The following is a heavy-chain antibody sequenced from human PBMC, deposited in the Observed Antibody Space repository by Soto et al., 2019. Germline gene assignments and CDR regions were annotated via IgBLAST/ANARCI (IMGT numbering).Heavy chain of an antibody. Sequence: ASVKVSCKASGYTFTTYDFNWVRQAPGQGLEWMGWINPNSGGTNYAQKFQGWVTMTRDTSISTAYMELSRLRFDDTAVYYCAREIVVVPALYYYYGMDVWGQGTTVTVSS. CDR2: INPNSGGT. V-gene: IGHV1-2*04. J-gene: IGHJ6*02. CDR3: AREIVVVPALYYYYGMDV. CDR1: GYTFTTYD. D-gene: IGHD2-2*01.